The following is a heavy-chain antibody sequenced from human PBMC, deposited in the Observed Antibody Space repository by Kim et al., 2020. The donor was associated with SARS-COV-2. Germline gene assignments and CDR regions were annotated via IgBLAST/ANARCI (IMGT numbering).Heavy chain of an antibody. V-gene: IGHV4-34*01. CDR2: INHSGST. Sequence: SETLSLTCAVYGGSFSGYYWSWIRQPPGKGLEWIGEINHSGSTNYNPSLKSRVTISVDTSKNQFSLKLSSVTAADTAVYYCANGYTEGGVAFDIWGQGTMVTVSS. D-gene: IGHD5-12*01. CDR3: ANGYTEGGVAFDI. J-gene: IGHJ3*02. CDR1: GGSFSGYY.